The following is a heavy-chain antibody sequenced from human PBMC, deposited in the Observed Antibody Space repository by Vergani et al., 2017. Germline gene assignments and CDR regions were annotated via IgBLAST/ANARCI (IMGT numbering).Heavy chain of an antibody. CDR3: ATEESTSTWFDP. CDR1: GYTLTELS. V-gene: IGHV1-24*01. J-gene: IGHJ5*02. Sequence: QVQLVQSGAGVKKPGASVKVSCMVSGYTLTELSMHWVRQAPGKGLEWMGNFDTEDGETISAQKFQGRVTMTEDTSTNTAYMELSSLRSEDTAVYYCATEESTSTWFDPWGQGTLVTVSS. D-gene: IGHD2-2*01. CDR2: FDTEDGET.